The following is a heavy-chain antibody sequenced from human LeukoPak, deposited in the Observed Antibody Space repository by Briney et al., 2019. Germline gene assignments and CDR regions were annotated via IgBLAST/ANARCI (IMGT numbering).Heavy chain of an antibody. Sequence: PGGSLRLSCAASGFTFSSYDMHWVRQATGKGLEWVSAIGTGGDTYYPGSVKGRFTISRENAKNSLYLHMNSLRAGDTAVYYCATGGAAAGNAFHLWGQGTKVTVSS. CDR1: GFTFSSYD. D-gene: IGHD6-13*01. CDR2: IGTGGDT. CDR3: ATGGAAAGNAFHL. V-gene: IGHV3-13*01. J-gene: IGHJ3*01.